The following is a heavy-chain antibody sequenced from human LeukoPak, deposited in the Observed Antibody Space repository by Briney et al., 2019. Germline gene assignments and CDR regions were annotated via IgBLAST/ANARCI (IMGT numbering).Heavy chain of an antibody. CDR2: MNPNSGNT. CDR3: ARDGYCSSTSCRSLYYYYGMDV. Sequence: ASVKVSCKASGYTFTSYDINWVRQATGQGLEWMGWMNPNSGNTGYAQKFQGRVTMTRNTSISTAYMEPSSLRSEDTAVYYCARDGYCSSTSCRSLYYYYGMDVWGQGTTVTVSS. CDR1: GYTFTSYD. J-gene: IGHJ6*02. D-gene: IGHD2-2*01. V-gene: IGHV1-8*01.